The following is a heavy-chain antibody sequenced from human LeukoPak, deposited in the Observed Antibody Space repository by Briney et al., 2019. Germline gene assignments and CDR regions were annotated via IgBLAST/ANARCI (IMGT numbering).Heavy chain of an antibody. D-gene: IGHD2-15*01. V-gene: IGHV3-21*01. J-gene: IGHJ4*02. Sequence: KPGGSLRLSCTASGFTFSGHWIHWVRQAPGKGLEWVSSISSSTSSIYYADSVKGRFTISRDNAKNSLYLQMNSLRTEDTAVYYCARGGSGNWIAPFDYWGQGTLVTVSS. CDR2: ISSSTSSI. CDR1: GFTFSGHW. CDR3: ARGGSGNWIAPFDY.